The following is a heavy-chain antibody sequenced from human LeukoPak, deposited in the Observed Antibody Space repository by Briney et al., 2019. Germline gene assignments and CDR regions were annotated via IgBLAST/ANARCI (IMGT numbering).Heavy chain of an antibody. CDR2: IYYSGST. D-gene: IGHD1-26*01. CDR1: GGSISSYY. Sequence: SETLSLTCTVSGGSISSYYWSWIRQPPGKGLEWIGYIYYSGSTNYNPSLKSRVTISVDTSKNQFSLKLSSVTAADTAVYYCARDVGFRDDAFDIWGQGTMVTVSS. V-gene: IGHV4-59*12. CDR3: ARDVGFRDDAFDI. J-gene: IGHJ3*02.